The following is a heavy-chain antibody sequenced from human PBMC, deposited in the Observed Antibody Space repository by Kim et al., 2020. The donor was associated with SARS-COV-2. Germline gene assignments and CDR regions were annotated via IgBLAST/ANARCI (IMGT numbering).Heavy chain of an antibody. CDR2: AYYIGNT. V-gene: IGHV4-39*01. J-gene: IGHJ2*01. CDR3: ARHQSDSRGWYV. D-gene: IGHD6-13*01. CDR1: GGSLSSSSYY. Sequence: SETLSRTCPVSGGSLSSSSYYWGWIRQPPGKGLEWIGTAYYIGNTYYNPSLKSRVTISVDTSKNQFSLKLGSVTAADTAVYYCARHQSDSRGWYV.